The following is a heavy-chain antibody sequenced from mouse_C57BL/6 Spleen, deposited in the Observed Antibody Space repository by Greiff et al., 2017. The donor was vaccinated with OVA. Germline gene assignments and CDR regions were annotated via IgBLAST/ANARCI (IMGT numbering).Heavy chain of an antibody. Sequence: VQLQQSGPELVKPGASVKISCKASGYAFSSSWMNWVKQRPGKGLEWIGRIYPGDGDTNYNGKFKGKATLTADKSSSTAYMQLSSLTSEDSAVYFCARKDYGYYWGQGTLVTVSA. D-gene: IGHD1-2*01. J-gene: IGHJ3*01. V-gene: IGHV1-82*01. CDR1: GYAFSSSW. CDR3: ARKDYGYY. CDR2: IYPGDGDT.